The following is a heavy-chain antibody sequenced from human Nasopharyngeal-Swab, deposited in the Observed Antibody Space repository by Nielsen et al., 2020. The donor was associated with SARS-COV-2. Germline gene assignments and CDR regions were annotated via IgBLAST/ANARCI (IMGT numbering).Heavy chain of an antibody. Sequence: WIRQPPGKGLEWIGSIYYSGSTYYNPSLKSRVTISVDTSKNQFSLKLSSVTAADTAVYYCARMYYDFWSGYYEVYNWFDPGAREPWSPSPQ. J-gene: IGHJ5*02. D-gene: IGHD3-3*01. CDR2: IYYSGST. V-gene: IGHV4-39*01. CDR3: ARMYYDFWSGYYEVYNWFDP.